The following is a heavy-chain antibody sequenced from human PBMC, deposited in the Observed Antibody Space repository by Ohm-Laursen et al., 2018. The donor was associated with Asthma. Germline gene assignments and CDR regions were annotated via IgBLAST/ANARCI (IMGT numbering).Heavy chain of an antibody. V-gene: IGHV4-59*08. D-gene: IGHD3-22*01. Sequence: SQTLSLTCTVSGGSISSYYWSWTRQPPGKGLEWLGYVYYSGTTNYNPSLKSRVTISVDTSKNQFSLKLSSVTAADTAVYYCARSEASGYYYLYYFDYWGQGTLVTVSS. CDR2: VYYSGTT. CDR3: ARSEASGYYYLYYFDY. J-gene: IGHJ4*02. CDR1: GGSISSYY.